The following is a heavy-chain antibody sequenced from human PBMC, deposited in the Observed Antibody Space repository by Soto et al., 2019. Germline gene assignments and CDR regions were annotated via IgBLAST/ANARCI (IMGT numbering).Heavy chain of an antibody. V-gene: IGHV3-23*01. J-gene: IGHJ3*02. CDR3: ATGPTMTAHDVFDI. CDR1: GITFKNYA. Sequence: GGSLRLSCIASGITFKNYAMSWVRQAPGKGLEWVSGISGGGGSIYNADSLKGRFTISRDNSKNTLYLQMNSLRAEDTAIYYCATGPTMTAHDVFDIWGQGTMVTVSS. D-gene: IGHD2-21*02. CDR2: ISGGGGSI.